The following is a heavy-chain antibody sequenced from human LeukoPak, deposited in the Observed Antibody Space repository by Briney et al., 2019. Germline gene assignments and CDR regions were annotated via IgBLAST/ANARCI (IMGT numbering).Heavy chain of an antibody. CDR3: AKQHIVVVTAITYYYYGMDV. V-gene: IGHV3-30*18. Sequence: PGRSLRLSCAASGFTFSSYCMHWVRQAPGKGLEWVAVISYDGSNKYYADSVKGRFTISRDNSKNTLYLQMNSLRAEDTAVYYCAKQHIVVVTAITYYYYGMDVWGQGTTVTVSS. CDR1: GFTFSSYC. J-gene: IGHJ6*02. D-gene: IGHD2-21*02. CDR2: ISYDGSNK.